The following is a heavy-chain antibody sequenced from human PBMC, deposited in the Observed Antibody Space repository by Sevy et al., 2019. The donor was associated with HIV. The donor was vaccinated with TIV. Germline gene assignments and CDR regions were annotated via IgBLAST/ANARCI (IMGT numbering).Heavy chain of an antibody. CDR3: AGEGCSRPHDY. Sequence: GGSLRLSCAASGFAFYEYSMSWIRHAPGKGLEWVATLSFGCGKINYADSVKGRFTISRDNSKNSFYLQMDNLRVEDTALYYCAGEGCSRPHDYWGQGTRVTVSS. CDR2: LSFGCGKI. D-gene: IGHD2-8*01. V-gene: IGHV3-23*01. CDR1: GFAFYEYS. J-gene: IGHJ4*02.